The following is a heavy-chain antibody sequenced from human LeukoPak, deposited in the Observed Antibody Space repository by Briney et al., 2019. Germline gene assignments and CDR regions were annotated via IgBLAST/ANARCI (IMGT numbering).Heavy chain of an antibody. V-gene: IGHV4-34*01. CDR2: INHSGST. Sequence: KPSETLSLTCAVYGGSFSGYYWSWIRQPPGKGLEWIGEINHSGSTNYNPSLKSRVTISVDTSKNQFSLKLSSVTAADTAVYYCARDGYYYDSSGYDYWGQGTLVTVSS. CDR1: GGSFSGYY. CDR3: ARDGYYYDSSGYDY. J-gene: IGHJ4*02. D-gene: IGHD3-22*01.